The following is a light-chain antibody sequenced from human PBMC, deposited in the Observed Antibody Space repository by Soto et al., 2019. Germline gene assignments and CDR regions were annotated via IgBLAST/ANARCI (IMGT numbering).Light chain of an antibody. CDR2: KAP. CDR1: QSISSW. CDR3: QQYNSYSWT. V-gene: IGKV1-5*03. Sequence: DIQMTQSPSTLSASVGDRVTITCRASQSISSWLAWYQQKPGKAPKLLIYKAPSLESGVPSRFSGSGFGTEFTLTISSLQPDDFATYYCQQYNSYSWTFGQGTKVDIK. J-gene: IGKJ1*01.